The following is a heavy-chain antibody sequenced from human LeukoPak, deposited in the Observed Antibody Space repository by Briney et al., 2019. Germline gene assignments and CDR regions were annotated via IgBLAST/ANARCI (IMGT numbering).Heavy chain of an antibody. CDR2: ISGSGGST. Sequence: GGSLRLSCAASGFTFSRYAMSWVRQAPGKGLEWVSAISGSGGSTYYADSVKGRFTISRDNSKNTLYLQMNSLRAEDTAVYYCAKDWEELGTFDYWGQGTLVTVSS. V-gene: IGHV3-23*01. CDR1: GFTFSRYA. CDR3: AKDWEELGTFDY. J-gene: IGHJ4*02. D-gene: IGHD7-27*01.